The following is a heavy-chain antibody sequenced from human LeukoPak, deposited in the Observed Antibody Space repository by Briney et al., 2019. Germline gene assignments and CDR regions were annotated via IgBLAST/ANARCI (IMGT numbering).Heavy chain of an antibody. CDR2: IIPILGIA. CDR3: ARNYPAGWYFGL. CDR1: GGTFSSYA. V-gene: IGHV1-69*04. D-gene: IGHD1-7*01. J-gene: IGHJ2*01. Sequence: SVKVSCKASGGTFSSYAISWVRQAPGQGLEWMGRIIPILGIANYAQKFQGRVTITADKSTSTAYMELSSLRSEDTAVYYCARNYPAGWYFGLWGRGTLVTVSS.